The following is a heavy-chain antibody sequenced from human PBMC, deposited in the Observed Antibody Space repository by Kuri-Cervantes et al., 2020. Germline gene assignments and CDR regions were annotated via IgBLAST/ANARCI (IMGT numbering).Heavy chain of an antibody. J-gene: IGHJ6*03. CDR2: INHSGST. CDR3: ASYGDYSYYYMDV. V-gene: IGHV4-34*01. CDR1: GGSFSGYY. Sequence: SETLSLTCAVYGGSFSGYYWSWIRQPPGKGLEWIGEINHSGSTNYNPSLKSRVTISVDTSKNQLSLRLSSVTAADTAVYYCASYGDYSYYYMDVWGEGTTVTVSS. D-gene: IGHD4-17*01.